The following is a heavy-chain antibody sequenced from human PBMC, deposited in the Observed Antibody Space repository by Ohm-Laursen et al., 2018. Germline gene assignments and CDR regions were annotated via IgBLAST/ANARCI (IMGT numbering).Heavy chain of an antibody. CDR1: GGTISTYY. J-gene: IGHJ6*02. Sequence: SETLSLTYTVSGGTISTYYWTWIRQTPGKGLEWIGCILDSGSSNYNPSLKSRVTISVDTSKKQFSLKLSSVTAADTAVYYCARALGGYPISYYYGMDVWGQGTTVTVSS. V-gene: IGHV4-59*01. D-gene: IGHD7-27*01. CDR2: ILDSGSS. CDR3: ARALGGYPISYYYGMDV.